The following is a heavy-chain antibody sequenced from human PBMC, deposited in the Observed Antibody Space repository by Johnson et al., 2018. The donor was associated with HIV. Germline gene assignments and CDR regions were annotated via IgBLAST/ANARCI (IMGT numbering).Heavy chain of an antibody. J-gene: IGHJ3*02. CDR2: ISYDGSNK. Sequence: VQLVESGGGLVQPGGSLRLSCAASGFTFSSYAMHWVRQAPGKGLEWVAVISYDGSNKYYADSVKDRFTISRDNSKNTLYLQMNSLRAEDTAVYYCARERGAKTEGDRAFDIWGQGTMVTVSS. D-gene: IGHD3-16*01. CDR1: GFTFSSYA. V-gene: IGHV3-30-3*01. CDR3: ARERGAKTEGDRAFDI.